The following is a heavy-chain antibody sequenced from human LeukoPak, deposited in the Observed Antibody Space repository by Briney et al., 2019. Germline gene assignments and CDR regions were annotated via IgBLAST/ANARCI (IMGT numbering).Heavy chain of an antibody. CDR1: GYTFTSYD. CDR3: ARGRTRRTIFGVVTLSFDY. J-gene: IGHJ4*02. D-gene: IGHD3-3*01. CDR2: MNPNSGNT. V-gene: IGHV1-8*01. Sequence: GASVKVSCKASGYTFTSYDINRVRQATGQGLEWMGWMNPNSGNTGYAQKCQGRVTMTRNTSISTAYMELSSLRSEDTAVYYCARGRTRRTIFGVVTLSFDYWGQGTLVTVSS.